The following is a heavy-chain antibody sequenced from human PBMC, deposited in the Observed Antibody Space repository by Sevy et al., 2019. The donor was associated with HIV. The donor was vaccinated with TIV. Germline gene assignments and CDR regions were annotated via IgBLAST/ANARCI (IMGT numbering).Heavy chain of an antibody. Sequence: GGSLRLSCAASGFTFSSYWMSWVRQAPGKGLEWVANIKQDGSEKYYVDSVKGRFTISGDNAKNSLYLQMNSLRAEDTAVYYCARDRLRFLEWFSFYGMDVWGQGTTVTVSS. CDR1: GFTFSSYW. D-gene: IGHD3-3*01. J-gene: IGHJ6*02. CDR2: IKQDGSEK. V-gene: IGHV3-7*01. CDR3: ARDRLRFLEWFSFYGMDV.